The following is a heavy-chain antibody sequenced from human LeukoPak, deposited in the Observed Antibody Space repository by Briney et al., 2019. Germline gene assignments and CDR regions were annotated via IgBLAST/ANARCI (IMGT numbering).Heavy chain of an antibody. D-gene: IGHD2-2*01. CDR1: GYTFTGYY. CDR2: INPNSGGT. Sequence: ASVKVSCTASGYTFTGYYMHWVRQAPGQGLEWMGWINPNSGGTNYAQKFQGRVTMTRDTSISTAYVELSRLRSDDTAVYYCARVYCSSTSCYRAFDIWGQGTMVTVSS. V-gene: IGHV1-2*02. CDR3: ARVYCSSTSCYRAFDI. J-gene: IGHJ3*02.